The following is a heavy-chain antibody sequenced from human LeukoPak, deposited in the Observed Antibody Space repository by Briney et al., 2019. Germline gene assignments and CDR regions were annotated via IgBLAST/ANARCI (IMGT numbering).Heavy chain of an antibody. CDR1: GFTFSSYW. CDR2: IWYDGSNK. J-gene: IGHJ4*02. D-gene: IGHD3-22*01. Sequence: GGSLRLSCAASGFTFSSYWMSWVRQAPGKGLEWVAVIWYDGSNKYYADSVKGRFTISRDNSKNTLYLQMNSLRAEDTAVYYCARSYYYDSSHTVDYWGQGTLVTVSS. CDR3: ARSYYYDSSHTVDY. V-gene: IGHV3-33*08.